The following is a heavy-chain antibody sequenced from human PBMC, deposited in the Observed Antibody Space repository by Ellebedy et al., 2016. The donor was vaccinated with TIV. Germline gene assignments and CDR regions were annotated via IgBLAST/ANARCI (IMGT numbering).Heavy chain of an antibody. V-gene: IGHV3-74*01. Sequence: GESLKISCAASGFTFSSYWMHWVRQAPGKGLVWVSRINSDGSSTSYADSVKGRFIMSRDNAKNSLYMQMNNLRVEDTAVYYCARDGRVCWGQGTLVTVSS. CDR2: INSDGSST. CDR1: GFTFSSYW. J-gene: IGHJ4*02. CDR3: ARDGRVC. D-gene: IGHD1-26*01.